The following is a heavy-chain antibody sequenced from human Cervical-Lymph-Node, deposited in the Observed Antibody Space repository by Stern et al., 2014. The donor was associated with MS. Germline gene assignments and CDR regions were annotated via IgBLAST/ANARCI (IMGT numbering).Heavy chain of an antibody. CDR3: ARDGYSSTEYYLEY. Sequence: QVQLQESGPGLVRPSETLSLTCTVSGDAVNSRSYYWSWIRQPPGKGLEWIGFIYYGGSTNYNPSLKGRATISLDTSKNQISLKMNAVTAADTAVYYCARDGYSSTEYYLEYWGQGILVTVSS. CDR1: GDAVNSRSYY. CDR2: IYYGGST. V-gene: IGHV4-61*01. J-gene: IGHJ4*02. D-gene: IGHD6-19*01.